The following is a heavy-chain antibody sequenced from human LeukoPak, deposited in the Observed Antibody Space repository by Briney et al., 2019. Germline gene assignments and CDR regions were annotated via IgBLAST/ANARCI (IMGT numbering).Heavy chain of an antibody. Sequence: ASETLSLTCTVSGGSVSSGIYYWSWIRQPPGKGLEWIGYIYYSGSTNYNPSLKSRVTISIDTSKNQFSLQLNSVTPEDTAVYYCARGRPLLWFGEFFDYWGQGTLVTVSS. CDR2: IYYSGST. CDR1: GGSVSSGIYY. D-gene: IGHD3-10*01. V-gene: IGHV4-61*01. CDR3: ARGRPLLWFGEFFDY. J-gene: IGHJ4*02.